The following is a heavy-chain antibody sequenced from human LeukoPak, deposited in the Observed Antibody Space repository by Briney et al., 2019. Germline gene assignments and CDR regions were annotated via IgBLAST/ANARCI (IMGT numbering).Heavy chain of an antibody. CDR3: ARAPYNWNDYAFDI. CDR1: GDSISHSY. D-gene: IGHD1-20*01. CDR2: IYYSGST. J-gene: IGHJ3*02. V-gene: IGHV4-59*08. Sequence: SETLSLTCTVSGDSISHSYWSWIRQPPGKGLEWIGYIYYSGSTDYTPSLKSRVTILVDTSKNQFSLKLSSVNAADTAVYYCARAPYNWNDYAFDIWGQGTMVTVSS.